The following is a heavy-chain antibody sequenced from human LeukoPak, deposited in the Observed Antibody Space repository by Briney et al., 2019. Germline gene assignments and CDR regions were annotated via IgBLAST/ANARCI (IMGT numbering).Heavy chain of an antibody. Sequence: SETLSLTCTVSGGSISSYYWSWLRQPPGKGLEWIGYIYYSGITNYNPSLKSRVTISVDTSKNQFSLKLSSLTAADTAVYYCARDKYCSSTSCSPLFDYWGQGTLVTVSS. V-gene: IGHV4-59*01. J-gene: IGHJ4*02. CDR1: GGSISSYY. D-gene: IGHD2-2*01. CDR2: IYYSGIT. CDR3: ARDKYCSSTSCSPLFDY.